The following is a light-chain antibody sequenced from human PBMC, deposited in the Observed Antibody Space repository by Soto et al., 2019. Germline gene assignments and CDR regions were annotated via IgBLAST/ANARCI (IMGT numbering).Light chain of an antibody. CDR1: QSISSY. Sequence: DIQMTQSPSSLSASVGDRVTITCRASQSISSYLNWYQQKPGKAPKHLIYAASSLQSGVPSRFSGSGSGTDFTHTISSLQPEDFATYYCQQSYSTPRTFGQGTKLEIK. V-gene: IGKV1-39*01. J-gene: IGKJ2*01. CDR3: QQSYSTPRT. CDR2: AAS.